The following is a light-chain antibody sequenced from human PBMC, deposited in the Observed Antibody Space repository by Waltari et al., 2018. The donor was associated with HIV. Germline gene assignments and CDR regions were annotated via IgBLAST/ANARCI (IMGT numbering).Light chain of an antibody. V-gene: IGLV2-23*01. Sequence: QSALTHPPSVSASPGQSITISCTATTTDVGTSNLVSWYPQHPGKAPKLVVYEAIKRSSGISNRFSGSKSGNTASLTISGLQAEDEADYYCCSFAGSNTWVFGGGTKLTVL. CDR1: TTDVGTSNL. CDR3: CSFAGSNTWV. CDR2: EAI. J-gene: IGLJ3*02.